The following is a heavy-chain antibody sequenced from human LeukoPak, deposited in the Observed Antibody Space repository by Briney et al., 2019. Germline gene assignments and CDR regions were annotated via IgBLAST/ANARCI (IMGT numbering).Heavy chain of an antibody. CDR3: ASSGEGYYDY. CDR1: GFTFSSYG. V-gene: IGHV3-30*03. CDR2: ISYDGSNK. Sequence: PGGSLRLSCAASGFTFSSYGMHWVRQAPGKGLEWVAVISYDGSNKYYADSVKGRFTISRDNSKNTLYLQMNSLRAEDTAVYYCASSGEGYYDYWGQGTLVTVSS. J-gene: IGHJ4*02.